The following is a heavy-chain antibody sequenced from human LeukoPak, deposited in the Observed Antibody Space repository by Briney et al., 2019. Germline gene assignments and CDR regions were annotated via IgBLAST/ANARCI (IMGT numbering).Heavy chain of an antibody. CDR2: ISAYNGNT. V-gene: IGHV1-18*01. J-gene: IGHJ3*02. Sequence: ASVKVFCKASGYTFTSYGISWVRQAPGQELEWMGWISAYNGNTNYAQKLQGRVTMTTDTSTSTAYMELRSLRSDDTAVYYCARAGVTMIVVVIDDAFDIWGQGTMVTVSS. D-gene: IGHD3-22*01. CDR3: ARAGVTMIVVVIDDAFDI. CDR1: GYTFTSYG.